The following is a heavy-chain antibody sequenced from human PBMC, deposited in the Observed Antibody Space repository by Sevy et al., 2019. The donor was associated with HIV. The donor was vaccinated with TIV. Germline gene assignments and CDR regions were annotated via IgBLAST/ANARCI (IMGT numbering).Heavy chain of an antibody. CDR3: ARYCTNGVCYTGLNRMDV. V-gene: IGHV1-69*13. CDR2: IIPIFGTA. D-gene: IGHD2-8*01. Sequence: ASVKVSCKASGGTFSSYAISWVRQAPGQGLEWMGGIIPIFGTANYAQKFQGRVTITADESTSTAYMELSSLRSEDTAVYYCARYCTNGVCYTGLNRMDVWGQGTTVTVSS. CDR1: GGTFSSYA. J-gene: IGHJ6*02.